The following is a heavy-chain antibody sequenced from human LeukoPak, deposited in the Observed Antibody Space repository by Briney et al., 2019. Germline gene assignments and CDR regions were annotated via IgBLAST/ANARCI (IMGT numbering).Heavy chain of an antibody. Sequence: GASVKVSCKASGYTFTSYGISWVRQAPGEGLERMGWISAYNGNTNYAQKLQGRVTMTTDTSTSTAYMELRSLRSDDTAVYYCARDPRVISYSSANNWFDPWGQGTLVTVSS. J-gene: IGHJ5*02. CDR2: ISAYNGNT. V-gene: IGHV1-18*01. CDR1: GYTFTSYG. CDR3: ARDPRVISYSSANNWFDP. D-gene: IGHD3-22*01.